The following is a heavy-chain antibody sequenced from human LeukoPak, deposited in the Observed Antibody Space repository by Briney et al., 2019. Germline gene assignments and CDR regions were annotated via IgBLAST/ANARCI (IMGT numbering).Heavy chain of an antibody. CDR1: GYTFTSYD. CDR3: ARAPWGTGYYYNDY. D-gene: IGHD3-9*01. Sequence: ASVKVSCKASGYTFTSYDINWVRQATGQGLEWMGWMNPNSGNTGYAQKFQGRVTMTRDTSISTAYMELSRLRSDDTAVYYCARAPWGTGYYYNDYWGQGTLVTVSS. CDR2: MNPNSGNT. V-gene: IGHV1-8*01. J-gene: IGHJ4*02.